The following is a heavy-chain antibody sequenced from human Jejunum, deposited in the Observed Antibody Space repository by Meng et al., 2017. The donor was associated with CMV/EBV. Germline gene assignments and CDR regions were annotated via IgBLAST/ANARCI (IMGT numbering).Heavy chain of an antibody. CDR2: ISGSGGST. D-gene: IGHD6-13*01. CDR1: GFTFISYA. J-gene: IGHJ4*02. V-gene: IGHV3-23*01. Sequence: SGFTFISYAMSWVRQAPGKGLEWVSAISGSGGSTYYADSVKGRFTISRDNSKNTLYLQMNSLRAEDTAVYYCAKLGIAAAGTVDYWGQGTLVTVSS. CDR3: AKLGIAAAGTVDY.